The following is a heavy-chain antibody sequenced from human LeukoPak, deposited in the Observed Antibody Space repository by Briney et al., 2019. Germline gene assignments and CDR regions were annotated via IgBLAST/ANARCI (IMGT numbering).Heavy chain of an antibody. J-gene: IGHJ5*02. CDR3: ARKLYYYGSGSYRARHQNWFDP. D-gene: IGHD3-10*01. CDR1: GGSFSGYY. Sequence: SETLSLTCAVSGGSFSGYYWSWIRQPPGKGLEWTGEINHSGSTNYNPSLKSRVTISVDTSKNQFSLKLSSVTAADTAVYYCARKLYYYGSGSYRARHQNWFDPWGQGTLVTVSS. CDR2: INHSGST. V-gene: IGHV4-34*01.